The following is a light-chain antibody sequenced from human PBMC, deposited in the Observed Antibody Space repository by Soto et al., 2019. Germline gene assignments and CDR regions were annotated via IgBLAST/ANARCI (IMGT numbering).Light chain of an antibody. CDR2: DVI. CDR1: ISDVGAYNY. V-gene: IGLV2-14*03. CDR3: SSYTSTSTVI. J-gene: IGLJ2*01. Sequence: QSVLTQPASVSGSPGQSITISCTGTISDVGAYNYVSWYQQHPGKVPKLMIYDVINRPSGVSDRFSGSKSGNTASLTISGLQAEDEADYYCSSYTSTSTVIFGGGTKLTVL.